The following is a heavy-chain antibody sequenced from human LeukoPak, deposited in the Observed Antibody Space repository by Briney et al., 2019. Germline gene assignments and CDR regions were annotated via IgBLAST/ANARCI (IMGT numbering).Heavy chain of an antibody. J-gene: IGHJ3*01. Sequence: SETLSLTCAVYGGSFKNHFWTWIRQAPGKGLEWIGEVSHNGSTVYNPSLESRITISVDTSKKQFSLRVNSVTVADAAVYYCARDQSFEMDAFDVWGQGTMVTVSS. CDR2: VSHNGST. V-gene: IGHV4-34*01. CDR1: GGSFKNHF. CDR3: ARDQSFEMDAFDV. D-gene: IGHD5-24*01.